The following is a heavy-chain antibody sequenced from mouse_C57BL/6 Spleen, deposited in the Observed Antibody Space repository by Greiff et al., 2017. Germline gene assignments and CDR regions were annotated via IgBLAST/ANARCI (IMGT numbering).Heavy chain of an antibody. V-gene: IGHV1-55*01. D-gene: IGHD1-1*01. CDR3: AREVTVVATDAMDY. Sequence: QVQLQQPGAELVNPGASVKMSCKASGYTFTSYWITWVKQRPGQGLEWIGDIYPGSGSTNYNEKFKSKATLTVDTSSSTAYMQLSSLTSEDSAVYYCAREVTVVATDAMDYWGQGTSVTVSS. CDR1: GYTFTSYW. CDR2: IYPGSGST. J-gene: IGHJ4*01.